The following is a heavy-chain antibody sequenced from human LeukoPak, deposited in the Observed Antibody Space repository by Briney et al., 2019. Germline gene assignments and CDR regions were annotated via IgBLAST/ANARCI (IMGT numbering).Heavy chain of an antibody. V-gene: IGHV1-69*05. D-gene: IGHD3-3*01. CDR2: IIPILGTA. Sequence: ASVKVSCKASGGTFSSYAINWVRQAPGQGLEWMGGIIPILGTANYAQKFQGRVTITTDESTSTAYMELSSLRSEDTAVYYCARARPITIFGVAPSYYFDYWGQGTLVTVAS. CDR1: GGTFSSYA. CDR3: ARARPITIFGVAPSYYFDY. J-gene: IGHJ4*02.